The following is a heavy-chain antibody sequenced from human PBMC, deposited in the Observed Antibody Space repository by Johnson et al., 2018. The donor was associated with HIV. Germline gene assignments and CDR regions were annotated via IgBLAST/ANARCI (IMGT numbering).Heavy chain of an antibody. J-gene: IGHJ3*02. CDR3: VRDAGPEGFHPWGAFDI. CDR2: IGTAGDT. D-gene: IGHD7-27*01. V-gene: IGHV3-13*01. CDR1: GFTFSSFE. Sequence: VQLVESGGGLVQPGGSLRLSCAASGFTFSSFEMHWVRLATGKSLEWVSAIGTAGDTYYPGSVTGRFTLSRENAKHSLYLQLNSLRAGDTAVYYWVRDAGPEGFHPWGAFDIWGQVTMVTVSS.